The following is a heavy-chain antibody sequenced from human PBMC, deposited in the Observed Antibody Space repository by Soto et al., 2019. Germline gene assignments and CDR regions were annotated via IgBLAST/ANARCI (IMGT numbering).Heavy chain of an antibody. CDR1: DFTFSTYW. J-gene: IGHJ3*01. CDR2: IRQDGREI. V-gene: IGHV3-7*01. Sequence: GSLRRACVASDFTFSTYWMAWLRQTPGKGLEFVANIRQDGREINYLDSGKGRFTISRDNAEKSLFLQMNSLRAEDTAVYYCATDRWTGAFDFRGQGTVVTV. D-gene: IGHD1-1*01. CDR3: ATDRWTGAFDF.